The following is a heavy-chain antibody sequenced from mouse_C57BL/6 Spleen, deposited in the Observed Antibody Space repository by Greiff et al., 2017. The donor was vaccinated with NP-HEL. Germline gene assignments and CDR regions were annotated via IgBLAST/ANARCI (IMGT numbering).Heavy chain of an antibody. J-gene: IGHJ2*01. Sequence: QVQLQQSGAELVRPGTSVKVSCKASGYAFTNYLIEWVKQRPGQGLEWIGVINPGSGGTNYTEKFKGKATLTADKSSSTAYMQLSSLTSEDSAVYFCARRSYYYGSTYFDYWGQGTTLTVSS. V-gene: IGHV1-54*01. CDR1: GYAFTNYL. CDR2: INPGSGGT. CDR3: ARRSYYYGSTYFDY. D-gene: IGHD1-1*01.